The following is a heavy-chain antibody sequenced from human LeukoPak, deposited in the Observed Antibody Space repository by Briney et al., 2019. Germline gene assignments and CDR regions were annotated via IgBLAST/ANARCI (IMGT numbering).Heavy chain of an antibody. D-gene: IGHD3-22*01. V-gene: IGHV3-21*01. CDR3: ARDLVYYDSSGR. CDR2: ISSSSSYI. J-gene: IGHJ4*02. Sequence: GGTLRLSCAASGFTFSSYSMNWVRQAPGKGLEWVSSISSSSSYIYYADSVKGRFTISRDNAKNSLYLQMNSLRAEDTAVYYCARDLVYYDSSGRWGQGTLVTVSS. CDR1: GFTFSSYS.